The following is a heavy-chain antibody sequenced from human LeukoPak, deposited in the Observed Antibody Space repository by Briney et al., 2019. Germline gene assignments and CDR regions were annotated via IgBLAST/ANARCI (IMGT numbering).Heavy chain of an antibody. CDR3: AVDSSGYYLIGY. V-gene: IGHV1-2*02. CDR2: INPNSGGT. CDR1: GYTFTGYY. J-gene: IGHJ4*02. Sequence: ASVKVSCKASGYTFTGYYMHWVRQAPGQGLEWMGWINPNSGGTNYAQKFQGRVTMTRDTSTSTVYMELSSLRSEDTAVYYCAVDSSGYYLIGYWGQGTLVTVSS. D-gene: IGHD3-22*01.